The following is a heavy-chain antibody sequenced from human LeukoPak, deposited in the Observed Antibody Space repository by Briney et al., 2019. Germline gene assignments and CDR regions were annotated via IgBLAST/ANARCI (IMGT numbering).Heavy chain of an antibody. CDR2: IFPGDSDT. J-gene: IGHJ3*02. D-gene: IGHD3-3*02. CDR1: GYNFTTYW. V-gene: IGHV5-51*01. Sequence: LGESLKISCKGSGYNFTTYWIGWVRQMPGKGLEWMGIIFPGDSDTTYSPSFQGQVTISADKSISTAYLQWSSLKASDTAMYYCARRSPIYDAFDIWGQGTMVTVSS. CDR3: ARRSPIYDAFDI.